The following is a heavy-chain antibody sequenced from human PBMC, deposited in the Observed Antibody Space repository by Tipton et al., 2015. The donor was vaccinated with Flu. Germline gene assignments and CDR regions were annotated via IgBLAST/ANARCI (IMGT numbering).Heavy chain of an antibody. CDR3: AGRDYSNYVSEPKNWFDP. CDR2: VHRTGHS. D-gene: IGHD4-11*01. V-gene: IGHV4-38-2*01. J-gene: IGHJ5*02. CDR1: GDSIGSAYY. Sequence: TLSLTCSVSGDSIGSAYYWGWIRQPPGMGLEWIGNVHRTGHSYQNPSLKSRVTMSVDGSKNQFYLRLTSVTAADTAIYYCAGRDYSNYVSEPKNWFDPWGQGTLVTVSS.